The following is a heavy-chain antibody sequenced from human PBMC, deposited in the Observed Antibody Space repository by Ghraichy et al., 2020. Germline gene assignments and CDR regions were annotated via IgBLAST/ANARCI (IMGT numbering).Heavy chain of an antibody. D-gene: IGHD2-15*01. J-gene: IGHJ4*02. CDR2: ISSSSSTI. Sequence: GGSLRLSCAASGFTFSSYSMNWVRQAPGKGLEWVSYISSSSSTIYYADSVKGRFTISRDNAKNSLYLQMNSLRDEDTAVYYCARAQDIVVVVAATTFDYWGQGTLVTVSS. V-gene: IGHV3-48*02. CDR3: ARAQDIVVVVAATTFDY. CDR1: GFTFSSYS.